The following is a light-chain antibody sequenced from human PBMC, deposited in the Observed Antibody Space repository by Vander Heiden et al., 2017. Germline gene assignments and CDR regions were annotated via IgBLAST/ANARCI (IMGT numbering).Light chain of an antibody. J-gene: IGKJ4*01. CDR3: RQYDSYPIT. Sequence: IHMTQPPSSLSASVGDRVTITCRASQGIRNDLDWYQQKPGKAPKRLIYAASSLQSGVPSRFSGSGSGTEFTLTISSLQPEDFATYYCRQYDSYPITFGEGTKVEIK. V-gene: IGKV1-17*01. CDR1: QGIRND. CDR2: AAS.